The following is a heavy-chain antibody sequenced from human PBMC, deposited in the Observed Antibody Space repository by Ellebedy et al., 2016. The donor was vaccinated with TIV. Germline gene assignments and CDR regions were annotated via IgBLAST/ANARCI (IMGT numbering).Heavy chain of an antibody. CDR1: GFTFSDYY. CDR2: IGHTAGSK. J-gene: IGHJ4*02. CDR3: ARDRGAYSYSFDY. D-gene: IGHD5-24*01. Sequence: PGGSLRLSCAASGFTFSDYYMTWIRQAPGTGLEWVSYIGHTAGSKFFAASVKGRFTISRDNAGSSLSLHMNNLRPEDTAVYYCARDRGAYSYSFDYWGQGTLVTVSS. V-gene: IGHV3-11*01.